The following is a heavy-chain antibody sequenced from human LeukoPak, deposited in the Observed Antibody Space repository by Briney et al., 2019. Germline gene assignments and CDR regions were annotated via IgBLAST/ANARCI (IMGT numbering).Heavy chain of an antibody. Sequence: GGSLRLSCAASGFTFTTYAMHWVRQAPGKGLEWVAVISYDGSNKYYADSVKGRFTISRDNSKNTLYLQMNSLRAEDTAVYYCAKDALEVVVTYAFDIWGQGTMVTVSS. CDR1: GFTFTTYA. CDR3: AKDALEVVVTYAFDI. J-gene: IGHJ3*02. V-gene: IGHV3-30*04. CDR2: ISYDGSNK. D-gene: IGHD3-22*01.